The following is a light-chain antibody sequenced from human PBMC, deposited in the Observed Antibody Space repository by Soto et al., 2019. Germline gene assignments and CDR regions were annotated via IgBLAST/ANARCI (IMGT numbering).Light chain of an antibody. CDR1: HSVSSTF. CDR2: DAD. J-gene: IGKJ4*01. Sequence: PRETATLTCCASHSVSSTFLAWYQQKPGQAPTLLIYDADTRATGIPDRFSGSGSGTDFILTISRLEPEDFAVYYCQQYGSSPLTFGGGTMADVK. V-gene: IGKV3-20*01. CDR3: QQYGSSPLT.